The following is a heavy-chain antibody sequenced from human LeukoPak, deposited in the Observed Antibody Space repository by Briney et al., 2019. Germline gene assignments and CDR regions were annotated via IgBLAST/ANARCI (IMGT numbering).Heavy chain of an antibody. CDR1: GGSISSYY. J-gene: IGHJ6*02. CDR3: ARALPYYDILTGYHYYYYYGMDV. CDR2: IYYSGST. V-gene: IGHV4-59*01. D-gene: IGHD3-9*01. Sequence: SETLSLTCTVSGGSISSYYWSWIRQPPGKGLEWIGYIYYSGSTNYNPSLKSRVTISVDTSKNQFSLKLSSVTAADTAVYYCARALPYYDILTGYHYYYYYGMDVWGQGTTVTVSS.